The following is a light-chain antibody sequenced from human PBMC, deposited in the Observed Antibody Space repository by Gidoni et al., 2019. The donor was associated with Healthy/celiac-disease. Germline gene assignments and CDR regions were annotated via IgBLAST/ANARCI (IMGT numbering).Light chain of an antibody. CDR1: SSDVGSYNL. V-gene: IGLV2-23*01. CDR3: CSYAGSSTNYV. J-gene: IGLJ1*01. Sequence: QSALTQPASVSGSPGQSITISCTGTSSDVGSYNLVSWYQQNPGKAPKRMIYEGSKRPSGVSNRFSGSKSGNTASLTISGLQAEDEADYYCCSYAGSSTNYVFGTGTKVTVL. CDR2: EGS.